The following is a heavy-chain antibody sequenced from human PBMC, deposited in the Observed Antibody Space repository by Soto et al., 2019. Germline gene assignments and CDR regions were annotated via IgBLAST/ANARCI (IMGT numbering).Heavy chain of an antibody. CDR3: AKDLYSSSSSYLDY. V-gene: IGHV3-23*01. Sequence: EVQLLESGGGLVQPGGSLRLSCAASGFTFSSYAMSWVRQAPGKGLEWVSAISGSGGSTYYADSVKGRFTISRDNSKNPLYLQMTSLRAEDTAVYYCAKDLYSSSSSYLDYWGQGTLVTVSS. CDR1: GFTFSSYA. CDR2: ISGSGGST. J-gene: IGHJ4*02. D-gene: IGHD6-6*01.